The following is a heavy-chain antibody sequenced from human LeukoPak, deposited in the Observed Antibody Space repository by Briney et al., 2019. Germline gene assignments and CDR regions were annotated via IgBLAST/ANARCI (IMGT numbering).Heavy chain of an antibody. Sequence: ASVKVSCKASGYTFTSYDINWVRQATGQGLEWMGWMNPNSGNTGYAQKFQGRVTMTRNTSISTAYMELSSLRSDDTAVYYCARAGALTIFGVVRQYYFDYWGQGTLVTVSS. J-gene: IGHJ4*02. V-gene: IGHV1-8*01. D-gene: IGHD3-3*01. CDR1: GYTFTSYD. CDR3: ARAGALTIFGVVRQYYFDY. CDR2: MNPNSGNT.